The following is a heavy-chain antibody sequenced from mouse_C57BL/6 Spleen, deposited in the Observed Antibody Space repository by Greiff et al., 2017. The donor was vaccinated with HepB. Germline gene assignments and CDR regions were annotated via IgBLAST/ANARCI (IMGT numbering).Heavy chain of an antibody. CDR2: INPNNGGT. CDR1: GYTFTDYY. CDR3: AKGSLLWYAMDY. J-gene: IGHJ4*01. D-gene: IGHD2-1*01. Sequence: VQLQQSGPELVKPGASVKISCKASGYTFTDYYINWVKQSHGKSLEWIGDINPNNGGTSYNQKFKGKATLTVDKSSSTAYMELRSLTSEDSAVYYCAKGSLLWYAMDYWGQGTSVTVSS. V-gene: IGHV1-26*01.